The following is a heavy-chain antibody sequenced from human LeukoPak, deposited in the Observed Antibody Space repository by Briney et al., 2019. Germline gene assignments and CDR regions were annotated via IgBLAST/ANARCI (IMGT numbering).Heavy chain of an antibody. D-gene: IGHD2-2*01. CDR2: ISAGGNNT. V-gene: IGHV3-23*01. J-gene: IGHJ4*02. Sequence: GGSLRLSCAASGFTFSNYDMGWVRQAPGKGLGWVSVISAGGNNTLYADSVRGRFTISRDNSRNAVDLQMNSLRAEDTAVYYCGKRSTSLRGRGNYWGQGALVTVSS. CDR1: GFTFSNYD. CDR3: GKRSTSLRGRGNY.